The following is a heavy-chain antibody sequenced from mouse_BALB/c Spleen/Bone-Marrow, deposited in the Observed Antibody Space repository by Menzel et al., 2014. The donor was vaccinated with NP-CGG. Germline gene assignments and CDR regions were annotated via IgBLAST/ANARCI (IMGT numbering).Heavy chain of an antibody. V-gene: IGHV5-9-4*01. CDR1: GFTFSSYA. Sequence: EVKLVESGGGLVKPGGSLKLSCAASGFTFSSYAMSWVRQSPEKRLEWVAEISSGGSYTYYSDTVTGRFTISRDNVKNTLYLEMSSLRSEDTAMYHCARDKGTYGWYFDVWGAGTTVTVSS. CDR2: ISSGGSYT. CDR3: ARDKGTYGWYFDV. D-gene: IGHD5-1*01. J-gene: IGHJ1*01.